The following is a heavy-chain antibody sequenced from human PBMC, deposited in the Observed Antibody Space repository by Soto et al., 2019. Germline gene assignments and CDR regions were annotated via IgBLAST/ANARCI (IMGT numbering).Heavy chain of an antibody. V-gene: IGHV4-31*03. CDR2: IYYSGST. D-gene: IGHD3-3*01. Sequence: PSETLSLTCTVSGDSISSDGYYWSWMRQHPGRGLEWIGYIYYSGSTYYNPSLKSRVTISVDTSKNQFSLKLSSVTAADTAVYYCARDYDFWSGYPYYYGMDVWGRGTTVTVSS. CDR1: GDSISSDGYY. CDR3: ARDYDFWSGYPYYYGMDV. J-gene: IGHJ6*02.